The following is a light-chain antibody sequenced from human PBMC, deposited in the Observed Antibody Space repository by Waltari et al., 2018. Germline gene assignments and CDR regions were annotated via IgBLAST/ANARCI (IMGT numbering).Light chain of an antibody. J-gene: IGLJ2*01. CDR2: DDS. CDR1: NVGSKS. V-gene: IGLV3-21*03. CDR3: QVWDTSSDRVV. Sequence: SYVLTQPPSASVAPGKTARITCGGNNVGSKSVHWYQQKPGQAPLLVVYDDSARPSGIPDRFSASNSGNTATLTISRVENGDEADYCCQVWDTSSDRVVFGGGTKLTVL.